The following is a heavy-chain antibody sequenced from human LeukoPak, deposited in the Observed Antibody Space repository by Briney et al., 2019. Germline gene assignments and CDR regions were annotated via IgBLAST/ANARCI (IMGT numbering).Heavy chain of an antibody. CDR3: ARLVDPMGDYYMDV. D-gene: IGHD1-26*01. Sequence: SETLSLTCTVSGGSISSYYWSWIRQPPGKGLEWIGYIYTSGSTNYNPSLKSRVTISVDTSKNQFSPKLSSVTAADTAVYYCARLVDPMGDYYMDVWGKGTTVTVSS. V-gene: IGHV4-4*09. J-gene: IGHJ6*03. CDR2: IYTSGST. CDR1: GGSISSYY.